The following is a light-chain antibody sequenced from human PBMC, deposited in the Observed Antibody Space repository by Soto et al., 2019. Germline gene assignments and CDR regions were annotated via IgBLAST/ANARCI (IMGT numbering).Light chain of an antibody. J-gene: IGKJ5*01. CDR3: QQYNNWPLT. CDR1: QSVSSSY. V-gene: IGKV3D-15*01. CDR2: GAS. Sequence: EIVLTQSPGTLSLSPGERAALSCRASQSVSSSYLAWYQQKPGQAPRLLIYGASSRATGIPARFSGSGSGTEFTLTITSLQSEDFAVYCCQQYNNWPLTFGPGRRLEI.